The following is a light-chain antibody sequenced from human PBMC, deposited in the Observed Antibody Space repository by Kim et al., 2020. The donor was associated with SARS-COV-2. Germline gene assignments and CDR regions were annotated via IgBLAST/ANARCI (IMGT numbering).Light chain of an antibody. CDR3: QQRWRWPLT. Sequence: PGERADLSCRASETVTSDLAWYQQKAGQPPRLLIYDANSRASGIPARFSGSGFGTDFTLSISSLEPEDVAIYYCQQRWRWPLTFGGGTKLEIK. CDR2: DAN. J-gene: IGKJ4*01. CDR1: ETVTSD. V-gene: IGKV3-11*01.